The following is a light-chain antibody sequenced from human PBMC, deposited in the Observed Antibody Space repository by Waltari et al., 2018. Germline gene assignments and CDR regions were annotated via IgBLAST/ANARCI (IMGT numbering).Light chain of an antibody. CDR2: DVS. Sequence: HSALPQPASVSGSPGQSITISCTGTSSAVGGYNYVPRYQQDPGKAPKLMIFDVSNRPSGVSSRFSGSKSGNTASLTISGLQAEDEADYYCSSYVSSDTLELFGGGTSLTVL. V-gene: IGLV2-14*03. J-gene: IGLJ2*01. CDR1: SSAVGGYNY. CDR3: SSYVSSDTLEL.